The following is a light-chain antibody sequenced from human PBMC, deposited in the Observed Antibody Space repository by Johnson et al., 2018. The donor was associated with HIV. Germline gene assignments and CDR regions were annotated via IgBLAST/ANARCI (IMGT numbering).Light chain of an antibody. J-gene: IGLJ1*01. Sequence: QSVLTQPPSVSAAPGQMVSISCSGSSSNIGNNYVSWYQQLPGTGPKLLIYDNDKRPSGIPDRFSGSKSGTSATLGITGLQTGDEADYYCGAWDSSLSAGLYGVGSGTEVTVL. CDR1: SSNIGNNY. CDR2: DND. CDR3: GAWDSSLSAGLYG. V-gene: IGLV1-51*01.